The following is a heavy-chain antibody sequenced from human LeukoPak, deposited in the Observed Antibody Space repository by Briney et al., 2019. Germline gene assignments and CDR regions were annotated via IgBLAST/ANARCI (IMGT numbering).Heavy chain of an antibody. V-gene: IGHV3-21*01. CDR2: ISSSSSYI. J-gene: IGHJ4*02. Sequence: GGSLRLSCAASGFTFSSYSMNWVRQAPGKGLEWVSSISSSSSYIYYADSVKGRFTISRDNAKNSLYLQMNSLRAEDTAVYYCARDHRQYYYDSSGYPGDLWGQGTPVTVSS. CDR3: ARDHRQYYYDSSGYPGDL. CDR1: GFTFSSYS. D-gene: IGHD3-22*01.